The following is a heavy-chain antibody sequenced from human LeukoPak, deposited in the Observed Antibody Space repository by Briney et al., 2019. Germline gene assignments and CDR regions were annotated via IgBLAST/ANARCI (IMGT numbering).Heavy chain of an antibody. V-gene: IGHV4-4*07. D-gene: IGHD3-22*01. CDR1: GGSISSYY. Sequence: PSETLSLTCTVSGGSISSYYRSWIRQPAGKGLEWIGRIYTSGSTNYNPSLKSRVTISVDTSKRQFSLKLSSVTAADTAVYYCARSAEYYYDRSGYLFYFDYWGQGTLVTVSS. J-gene: IGHJ4*02. CDR2: IYTSGST. CDR3: ARSAEYYYDRSGYLFYFDY.